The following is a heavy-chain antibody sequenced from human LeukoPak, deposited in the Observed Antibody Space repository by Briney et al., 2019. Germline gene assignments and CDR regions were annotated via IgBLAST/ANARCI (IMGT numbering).Heavy chain of an antibody. V-gene: IGHV3-11*06. D-gene: IGHD2-15*01. CDR2: ISSTSSYI. Sequence: GGSLRLSCAASGFTFSDYYMSWICQAPGKGLEWVSSISSTSSYIYYADSVKGRFTTSRDNAKNSLYLQMNSLRAEDTAVYYCAREWQLLTDAFDIWGQGTMVTVSS. J-gene: IGHJ3*02. CDR3: AREWQLLTDAFDI. CDR1: GFTFSDYY.